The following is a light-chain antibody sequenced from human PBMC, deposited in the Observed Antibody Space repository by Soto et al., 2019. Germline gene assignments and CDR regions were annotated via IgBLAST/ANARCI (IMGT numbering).Light chain of an antibody. V-gene: IGKV3-15*01. Sequence: MTQSPSSLSASVGDTITITCRASRTINTYLNWFQQKPGEPPRLLIYGASTRATGIPARFSGSGSGTEFTLTISSLQSEDFAVYYCQQYNNWPLTFGGGTKVEIK. CDR3: QQYNNWPLT. CDR1: RTINTY. J-gene: IGKJ4*01. CDR2: GAS.